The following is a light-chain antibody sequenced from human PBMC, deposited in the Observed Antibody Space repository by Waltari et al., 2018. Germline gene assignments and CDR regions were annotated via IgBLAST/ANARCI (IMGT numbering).Light chain of an antibody. V-gene: IGLV1-40*01. CDR2: NTN. J-gene: IGLJ2*01. Sequence: QSVLTQPPSVSGAPGQTVTISCPGSNSNTGAGSDIPWYQQLPGTVPKLLIYNTNSRPTGVPGRFSGSKIGTSASLVITGLQTEDEADYYCQTYDSSLNGFLIFGGGTRLTV. CDR1: NSNTGAGSD. CDR3: QTYDSSLNGFLI.